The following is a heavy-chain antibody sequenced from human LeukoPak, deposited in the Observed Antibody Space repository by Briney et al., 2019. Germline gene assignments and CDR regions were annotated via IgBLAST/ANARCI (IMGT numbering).Heavy chain of an antibody. J-gene: IGHJ4*02. CDR3: ARDIAAPLRQYYFDY. CDR2: IYYSGRT. Sequence: ETVSLTCTVCGDSISSSAWYWGWHRQPPGKGLEWIGSIYYSGRTYCNPSLKSRVTISLDTSKNQFSLKLSSVTAADTAMYYCARDIAAPLRQYYFDYWGQGTLVTVSS. D-gene: IGHD6-13*01. V-gene: IGHV4-39*07. CDR1: GDSISSSAWY.